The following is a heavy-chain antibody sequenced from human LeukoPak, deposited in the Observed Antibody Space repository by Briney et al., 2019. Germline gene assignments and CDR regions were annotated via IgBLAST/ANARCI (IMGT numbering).Heavy chain of an antibody. CDR3: ASQGGLLWFGELLGGMDV. D-gene: IGHD3-10*01. J-gene: IGHJ6*02. V-gene: IGHV3-30-3*01. Sequence: HPGGSLRLSCAASGFTFSSYAMNWVRQAPGKGLEWVAFISYDGSNKYYADSVKGRFTISRDNSKNTLYLQMNSLRAEDTAVYYCASQGGLLWFGELLGGMDVWGQGTTVTVSS. CDR2: ISYDGSNK. CDR1: GFTFSSYA.